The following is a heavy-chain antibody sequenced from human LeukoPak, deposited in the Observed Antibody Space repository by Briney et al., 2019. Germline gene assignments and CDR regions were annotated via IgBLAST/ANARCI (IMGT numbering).Heavy chain of an antibody. J-gene: IGHJ6*02. CDR3: ARRPPYYDSSGLEGMDV. Sequence: GWSLTFYCPFLGFTFNTYSLNWVRQAQGKGLRGVSSISSSSSYIYYADSVKGRFTISRDNAKNSLYLQMNSLRAEDTAVYYCARRPPYYDSSGLEGMDVWGQGTTVTVSS. CDR1: GFTFNTYS. V-gene: IGHV3-21*01. D-gene: IGHD3-22*01. CDR2: ISSSSSYI.